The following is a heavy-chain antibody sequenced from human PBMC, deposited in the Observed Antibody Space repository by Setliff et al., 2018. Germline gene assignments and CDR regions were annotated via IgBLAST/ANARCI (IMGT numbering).Heavy chain of an antibody. D-gene: IGHD2-21*02. CDR2: IKGDGSEK. J-gene: IGHJ3*01. Sequence: PGGSLRLSCAASGFTFSTYWMTWIRQAPGKGLEWVANIKGDGSEKYYVDSVEGRFAISRDNAKNSLYLQMNSLRDEDTAVYYCARAGLPYAADVWGQGTKVTVSS. V-gene: IGHV3-7*01. CDR3: ARAGLPYAADV. CDR1: GFTFSTYW.